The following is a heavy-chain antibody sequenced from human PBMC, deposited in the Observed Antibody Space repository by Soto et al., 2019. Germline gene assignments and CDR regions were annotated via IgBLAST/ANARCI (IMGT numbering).Heavy chain of an antibody. Sequence: QVQLVQSGAEVKKPGSSVKVSCKASGGTFSSYAISWVRQAPGQGLEWMGGIIPIFGTPNYARKFQGRVTITADESTSTAYMELSSLRSEDTAVYYWAKDRGYSYGNYYYYGMDVWGQGPTVTVSS. CDR3: AKDRGYSYGNYYYYGMDV. CDR1: GGTFSSYA. D-gene: IGHD5-18*01. J-gene: IGHJ6*02. CDR2: IIPIFGTP. V-gene: IGHV1-69*12.